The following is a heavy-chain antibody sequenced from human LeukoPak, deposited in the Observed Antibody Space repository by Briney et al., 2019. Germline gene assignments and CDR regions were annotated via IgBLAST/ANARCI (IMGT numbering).Heavy chain of an antibody. D-gene: IGHD3-3*01. V-gene: IGHV3-11*04. CDR1: GFTFSDYY. CDR3: ATTIFGVVDY. CDR2: ISSSGSTI. Sequence: GGSLRLSCAASGFTFSDYYMSWIRQAPGKGLEGVSYISSSGSTIYYAASVKGRFPISRDNAKNSLYLQMNSLRAEDPAVYYCATTIFGVVDYWGQGTLVTVSS. J-gene: IGHJ4*02.